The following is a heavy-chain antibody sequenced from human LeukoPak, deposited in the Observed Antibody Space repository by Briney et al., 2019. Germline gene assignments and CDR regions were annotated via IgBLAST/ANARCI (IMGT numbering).Heavy chain of an antibody. CDR3: ARDREYYYDSSGYYSTPVY. Sequence: ASVKVSCKASGYTFTSYAMHWVRQAPGQRLEWMGWISAYNGNTNYAQKLQGRVTMTTDTSTSTAYMELRSLRSDDTAVYYCARDREYYYDSSGYYSTPVYWGQGTLVTVSS. D-gene: IGHD3-22*01. J-gene: IGHJ4*02. CDR2: ISAYNGNT. CDR1: GYTFTSYA. V-gene: IGHV1-18*01.